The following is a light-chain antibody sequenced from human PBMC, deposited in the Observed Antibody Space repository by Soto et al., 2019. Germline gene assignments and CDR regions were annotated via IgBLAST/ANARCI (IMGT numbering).Light chain of an antibody. Sequence: EIVMTQSPATLSMSPGESATLSCWASQTISSSLAWYQQKPGQAPRLLIYGASTRAAGVPVRFSGSGSGTEFTLTINRLEPEDFAVYYCQQYNRWPLTFGGGTKVEIK. CDR2: GAS. V-gene: IGKV3-15*01. CDR3: QQYNRWPLT. J-gene: IGKJ4*01. CDR1: QTISSS.